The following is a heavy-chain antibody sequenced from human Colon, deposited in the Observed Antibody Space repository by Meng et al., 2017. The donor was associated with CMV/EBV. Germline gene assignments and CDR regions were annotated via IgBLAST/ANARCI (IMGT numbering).Heavy chain of an antibody. V-gene: IGHV3-73*01. CDR1: GFTFSDSA. Sequence: GGSLRLSCAASGFTFSDSAIHWVRQASGKGLEWVSLIRSKGNDYATAYAASVKGRFAISRDDSENTAYLQMNGLKTDDTAVYYCSRLSEDPVRGVIQAFDYWGQGALVTVS. CDR2: IRSKGNDYAT. J-gene: IGHJ4*02. CDR3: SRLSEDPVRGVIQAFDY. D-gene: IGHD3-10*01.